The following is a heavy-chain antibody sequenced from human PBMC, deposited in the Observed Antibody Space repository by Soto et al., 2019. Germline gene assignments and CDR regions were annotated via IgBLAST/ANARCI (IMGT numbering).Heavy chain of an antibody. CDR2: ISSNGGST. D-gene: IGHD3-10*01. V-gene: IGHV3-64D*06. CDR3: VKPSGLVRGSSGGGIDY. Sequence: EVQLVESGGGLVQPGGSLRLSCSASGFTFSRYAMHWVRQAPGKGLEYVSLISSNGGSTYYADSVKGRFAISRDNAKNTVYLQMSSLRAEDTAVYYCVKPSGLVRGSSGGGIDYWGQGTLVTVSS. CDR1: GFTFSRYA. J-gene: IGHJ4*02.